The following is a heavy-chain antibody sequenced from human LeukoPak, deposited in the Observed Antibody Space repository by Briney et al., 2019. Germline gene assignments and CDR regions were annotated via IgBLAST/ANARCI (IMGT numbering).Heavy chain of an antibody. CDR3: AKGLDYAIDY. Sequence: GGSLRLSCGASGFTFNNYGMHWVRQAPGKGLEWVAFIRYDGTNKYYPDSVKGRFTISRDNSKNTLYLRMNSLRAEDTAVYYCAKGLDYAIDYWGQGTLVTVSS. J-gene: IGHJ4*02. CDR2: IRYDGTNK. V-gene: IGHV3-30*02. D-gene: IGHD2-8*01. CDR1: GFTFNNYG.